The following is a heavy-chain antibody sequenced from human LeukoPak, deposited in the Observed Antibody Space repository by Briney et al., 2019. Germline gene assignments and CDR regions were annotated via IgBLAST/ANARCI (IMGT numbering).Heavy chain of an antibody. CDR1: GFTFSNYV. V-gene: IGHV3-23*01. CDR3: ARETGAPFRGWFDP. D-gene: IGHD3-10*01. Sequence: GGSLRLSCAASGFTFSNYVMGWVRQAQGKGLEWVSAISENGGGADYADSVRGRFTISRDNSQNTLYQQMNSLRAEDTAVYYCARETGAPFRGWFDPWGQGTLVTVSS. CDR2: ISENGGGA. J-gene: IGHJ5*02.